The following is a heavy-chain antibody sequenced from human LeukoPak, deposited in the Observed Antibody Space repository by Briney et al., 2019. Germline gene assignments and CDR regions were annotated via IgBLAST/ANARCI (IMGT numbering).Heavy chain of an antibody. Sequence: SQTLSLTCAISGDSVSSSSPAWNWIRQSPSRGLEWLGRTYYRSKWYNDYAVSVKSRITINPDTSKNQFSLQLNSVTPEATAVYSCVRDWLEYYYANWGREPLVTVSS. CDR1: GDSVSSSSPA. CDR2: TYYRSKWYN. V-gene: IGHV6-1*01. D-gene: IGHD6-19*01. J-gene: IGHJ4*02. CDR3: VRDWLEYYYAN.